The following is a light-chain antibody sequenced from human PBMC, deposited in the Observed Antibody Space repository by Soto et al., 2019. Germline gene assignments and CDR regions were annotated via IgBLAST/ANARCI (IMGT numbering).Light chain of an antibody. CDR2: GAS. J-gene: IGKJ5*01. Sequence: EIVLTQSPGTLSLSPGERATLSCRASQSVSSSYLAWYQQKPGQAPRLLIYGASSRATGIPDRFSGSGSGTDFTHTISRLEPEEFAVYYCQQYGSSPPITFGQGTRLEIK. CDR3: QQYGSSPPIT. CDR1: QSVSSSY. V-gene: IGKV3-20*01.